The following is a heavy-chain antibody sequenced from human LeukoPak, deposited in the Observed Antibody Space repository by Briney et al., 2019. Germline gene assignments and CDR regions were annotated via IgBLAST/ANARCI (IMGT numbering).Heavy chain of an antibody. V-gene: IGHV3-48*02. D-gene: IGHD3-10*01. CDR3: AKDHYVSGRYDAFDI. CDR1: GFTFSSYS. Sequence: GGSLRLSCAASGFTFSSYSMNWVRQAPGKGLEWVSYISSSSSTIYYADSVKGRFTISRDNAKNSLYLQMNSLRDEDTAVYYCAKDHYVSGRYDAFDIWGQGTMVTVSS. J-gene: IGHJ3*02. CDR2: ISSSSSTI.